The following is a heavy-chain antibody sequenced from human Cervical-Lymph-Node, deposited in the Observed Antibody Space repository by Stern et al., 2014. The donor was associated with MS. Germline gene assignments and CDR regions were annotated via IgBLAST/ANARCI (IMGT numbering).Heavy chain of an antibody. CDR1: GYSITSGGYY. Sequence: QLQLQESGPGLVKPSQTLSLTCTVSGYSITSGGYYWSWIRQHPEKGLEWIGYIYYTGSTYYNPSLKSRISISIDTSENQFSLKLSSVTVADTAVYYCARASRTRVAARTFDYWGQGTLVTVSS. J-gene: IGHJ4*02. V-gene: IGHV4-31*03. CDR2: IYYTGST. CDR3: ARASRTRVAARTFDY. D-gene: IGHD6-6*01.